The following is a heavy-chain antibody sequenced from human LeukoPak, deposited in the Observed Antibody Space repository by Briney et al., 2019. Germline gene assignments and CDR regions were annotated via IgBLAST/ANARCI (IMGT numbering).Heavy chain of an antibody. CDR3: ASPVNWGTFDY. CDR2: ISSTGTYI. J-gene: IGHJ4*02. V-gene: IGHV3-21*01. Sequence: PGESLRLSCAASGFIFSSHTINWVRQAPGKGLEWVSSISSTGTYIYYADSVKGRFTISRDNAKNSLFLQMNSLRAEDTAVYYCASPVNWGTFDYWGQGTLVTVSS. CDR1: GFIFSSHT. D-gene: IGHD7-27*01.